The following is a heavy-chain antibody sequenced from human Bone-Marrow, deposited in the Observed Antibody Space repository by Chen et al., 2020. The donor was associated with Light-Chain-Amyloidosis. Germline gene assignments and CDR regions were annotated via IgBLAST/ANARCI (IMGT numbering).Heavy chain of an antibody. J-gene: IGHJ4*02. CDR3: ARERDGRGLDY. CDR2: ISYDGSRV. D-gene: IGHD3-10*01. Sequence: VESGGGVVQPGRSLRLSCAVSGFTFSSYAMYWVRQAPGKGLEWLAFISYDGSRVSYAGSLKGRFTISRDQSKRKLYLQMNSLGPEDTALYYCARERDGRGLDYWGQGTLVSVST. CDR1: GFTFSSYA. V-gene: IGHV3-30*03.